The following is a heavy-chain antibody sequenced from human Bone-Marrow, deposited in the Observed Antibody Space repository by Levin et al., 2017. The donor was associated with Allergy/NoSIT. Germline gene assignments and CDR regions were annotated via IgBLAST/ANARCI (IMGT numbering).Heavy chain of an antibody. J-gene: IGHJ4*02. CDR3: AKDKKEWEPGWFYFDS. CDR1: GFIFDDYA. CDR2: ISWNSHSI. D-gene: IGHD1-26*01. V-gene: IGHV3-9*01. Sequence: SLKISCAASGFIFDDYAMHWVRQVPGKGLEWVSGISWNSHSIGYADSVKGRFTISRDNAENSLYLQMNSLRVEDTALYYCAKDKKEWEPGWFYFDSWGQGTLVTVSA.